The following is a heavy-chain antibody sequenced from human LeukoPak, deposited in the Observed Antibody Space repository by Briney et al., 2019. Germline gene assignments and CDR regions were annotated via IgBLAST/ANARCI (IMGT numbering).Heavy chain of an antibody. CDR3: ARSRSNYYYMDV. CDR2: TYTSGST. J-gene: IGHJ6*03. Sequence: SETLSLTCTVSGGSISSYHWSWIRQPAGKGLEWIGRTYTSGSTNYNPSLKSRVTMSVDTSKNQFSLKLSSVTAADAAVYYCARSRSNYYYMDVWGKGTTVTVSS. V-gene: IGHV4-4*07. CDR1: GGSISSYH.